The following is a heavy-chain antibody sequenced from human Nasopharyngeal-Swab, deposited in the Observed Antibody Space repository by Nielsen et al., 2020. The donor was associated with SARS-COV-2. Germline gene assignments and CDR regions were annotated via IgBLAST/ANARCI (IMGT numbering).Heavy chain of an antibody. D-gene: IGHD3-22*01. J-gene: IGHJ6*02. V-gene: IGHV3-48*03. CDR2: ISSSGSTI. CDR3: ARMGRDSSGYSYYYYGMDV. CDR1: GFTFSSYE. Sequence: GGSLRLSCAASGFTFSSYEMNWVRQAPGKGLEWVSYISSSGSTIYYADSVKGRFTISRDNAKNSLYLQMNSLRAEDTAVYYCARMGRDSSGYSYYYYGMDVWGQGTTGTVSS.